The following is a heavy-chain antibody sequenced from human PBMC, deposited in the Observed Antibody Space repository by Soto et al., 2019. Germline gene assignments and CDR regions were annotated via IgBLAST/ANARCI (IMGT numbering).Heavy chain of an antibody. CDR2: ISGSGGST. D-gene: IGHD2-15*01. Sequence: PGGSLRLSCAASGFTFSSYAMSWVRQAPGKGLEWVSAISGSGGSTYYADSVKGRFTISRDNSKNTLYLQMNSLRAEDTAVYYCVRSNSKYCSGGSGYSYYFDYWGQGTLVTVSS. CDR3: VRSNSKYCSGGSGYSYYFDY. J-gene: IGHJ4*02. V-gene: IGHV3-23*01. CDR1: GFTFSSYA.